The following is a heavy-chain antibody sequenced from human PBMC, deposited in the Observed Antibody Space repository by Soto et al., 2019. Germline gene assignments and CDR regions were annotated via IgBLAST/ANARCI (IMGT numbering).Heavy chain of an antibody. CDR1: GFTVSSNY. V-gene: IGHV3-66*01. D-gene: IGHD4-17*01. CDR3: ARMTTVTTRYFDY. J-gene: IGHJ4*02. Sequence: GGSLRLSCAASGFTVSSNYMSWVRQAPGKGLEWVSVIYSGGSTYYADSVKGRFTISRDNSKNTLYLQMNSLRAEDTAVYYCARMTTVTTRYFDYWGQGTLVTVSS. CDR2: IYSGGST.